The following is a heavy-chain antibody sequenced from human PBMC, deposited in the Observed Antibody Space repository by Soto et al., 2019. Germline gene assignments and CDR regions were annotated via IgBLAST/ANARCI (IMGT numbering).Heavy chain of an antibody. CDR2: IYATGSS. CDR1: SASLGDHY. D-gene: IGHD1-1*01. Sequence: SETLSLTCAVFSASLGDHYWAWIRQSPVKGLEWIGRIYATGSSDYNPSLKSRITISVDMSKKQFSLTLRSVTAADTAMYYCVRDGTKNLRDWFDPWGQGILVTVSS. V-gene: IGHV4-4*07. J-gene: IGHJ5*02. CDR3: VRDGTKNLRDWFDP.